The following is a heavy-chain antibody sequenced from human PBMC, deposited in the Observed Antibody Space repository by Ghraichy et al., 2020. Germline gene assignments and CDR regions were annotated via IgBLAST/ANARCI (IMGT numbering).Heavy chain of an antibody. Sequence: SETLSLTCAISGDSVSSNSATWNWIRQSPSRGLEWLGRTYYRSKWYNDYAVSVKSRITISPDTSKNQFSLQLNSVTPEDTAVYYCAKVYTATRYFDHWGQGTLVTVSS. CDR1: GDSVSSNSAT. CDR2: TYYRSKWYN. V-gene: IGHV6-1*01. J-gene: IGHJ4*02. CDR3: AKVYTATRYFDH. D-gene: IGHD5-18*01.